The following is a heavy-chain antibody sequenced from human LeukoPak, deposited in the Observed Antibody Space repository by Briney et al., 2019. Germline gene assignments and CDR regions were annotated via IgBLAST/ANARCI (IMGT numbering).Heavy chain of an antibody. CDR2: ISAYNGNT. CDR3: ARDPGYSSSWNYYGMDV. J-gene: IGHJ6*02. V-gene: IGHV1-18*01. CDR1: GYTFTSYG. Sequence: ASVKVSCKASGYTFTSYGISWVRRAPGQGLEWMGWISAYNGNTNYAQKLQGRVTMTRNTSISTAYMELSSLRSEDTAVYYCARDPGYSSSWNYYGMDVWGQGTTVTVSS. D-gene: IGHD6-13*01.